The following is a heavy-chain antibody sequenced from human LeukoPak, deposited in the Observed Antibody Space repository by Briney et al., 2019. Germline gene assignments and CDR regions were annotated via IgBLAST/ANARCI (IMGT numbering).Heavy chain of an antibody. Sequence: GASVKVSCKASGYTFTRYDINWVRQATGQGLEWMGWMNPNSGNTGYAQKFQGRVTMTRNTSISTAYMELSSLRSEDTAVYYCASEKATINAFDIWGQGTMVSVSS. CDR3: ASEKATINAFDI. CDR2: MNPNSGNT. CDR1: GYTFTRYD. V-gene: IGHV1-8*01. J-gene: IGHJ3*02. D-gene: IGHD5-24*01.